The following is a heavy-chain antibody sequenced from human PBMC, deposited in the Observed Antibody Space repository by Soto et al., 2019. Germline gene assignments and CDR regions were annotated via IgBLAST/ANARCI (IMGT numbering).Heavy chain of an antibody. CDR2: INHTGNT. CDR3: AILGKGY. Sequence: SETLSLTCVVYGGSFSNYYWSWIRQPPGEGLEWIGEINHTGNTSYNPSLKSRVTISGDRSKNQFSLKLTSVTAADTAVYYCAILGKGYWGQGTLVTVSS. J-gene: IGHJ4*02. V-gene: IGHV4-34*01. D-gene: IGHD3-16*01. CDR1: GGSFSNYY.